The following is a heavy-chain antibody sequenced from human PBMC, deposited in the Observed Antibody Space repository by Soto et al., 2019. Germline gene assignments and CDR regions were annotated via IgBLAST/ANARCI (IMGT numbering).Heavy chain of an antibody. J-gene: IGHJ3*02. V-gene: IGHV3-33*01. CDR2: IWYDGSNK. CDR1: GFNFSSYG. Sequence: GSQTLSCAASGFNFSSYGMHWVRQAPGKGLEWVAVIWYDGSNKYYADSVKGRFTISRDNSKNTLYLQMNSLRAEDTAVYYCAREASRGFFAMFAFDIWGQGTMVTVSS. D-gene: IGHD3-10*02. CDR3: AREASRGFFAMFAFDI.